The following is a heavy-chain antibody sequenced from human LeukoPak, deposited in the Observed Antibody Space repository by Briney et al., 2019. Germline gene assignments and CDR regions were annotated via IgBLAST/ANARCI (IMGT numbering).Heavy chain of an antibody. CDR1: GYTFTSYG. D-gene: IGHD1-26*01. Sequence: ASVTVSCTASGYTFTSYGISWVRQAPGQGLEWMGWISAYNGNTNYAQKLQGRVTMTTDTSTSTAYMELRSLRSDDTAVYYCASGVESGSYFDYWGQGTLVTVSS. CDR2: ISAYNGNT. V-gene: IGHV1-18*01. CDR3: ASGVESGSYFDY. J-gene: IGHJ4*02.